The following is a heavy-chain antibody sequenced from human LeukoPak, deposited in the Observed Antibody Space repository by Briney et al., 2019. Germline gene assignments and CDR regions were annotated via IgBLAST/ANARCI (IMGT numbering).Heavy chain of an antibody. CDR3: VRVKGSYFDY. J-gene: IGHJ4*02. CDR1: GFPLSSYS. D-gene: IGHD2-15*01. V-gene: IGHV3-48*01. CDR2: ISSSGSAI. Sequence: GGSLRLSCAASGFPLSSYSINWVRQAPGKGLEWVSYISSSGSAIYYVDSVKGRFTVSRDNAKNSLFLQMNSPRAEDTAVYYCVRVKGSYFDYWGQGALLTVSS.